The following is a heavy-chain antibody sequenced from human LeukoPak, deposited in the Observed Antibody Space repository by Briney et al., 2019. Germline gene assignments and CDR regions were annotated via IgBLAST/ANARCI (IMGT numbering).Heavy chain of an antibody. CDR2: ITPIFGTA. J-gene: IGHJ4*02. D-gene: IGHD6-19*01. CDR3: ASGISTKYSSGWFDFDY. Sequence: GASVKVSCKASGGTFSSYAISWVRQAPGQGLEWMGGITPIFGTANYAQKFQGRVTITADESTSTAYMELSSLRSEDTAVYYCASGISTKYSSGWFDFDYWGQGTPVTVSS. V-gene: IGHV1-69*13. CDR1: GGTFSSYA.